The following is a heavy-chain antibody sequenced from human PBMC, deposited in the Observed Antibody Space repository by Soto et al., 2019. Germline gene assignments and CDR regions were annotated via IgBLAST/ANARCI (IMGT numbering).Heavy chain of an antibody. D-gene: IGHD3-3*01. V-gene: IGHV4-31*03. CDR1: GGSISSGGYY. CDR2: IYYSGST. CDR3: VRDSYYDFWSGYQTHGSYYYYGMDV. J-gene: IGHJ6*02. Sequence: SETLSLTCTVSGGSISSGGYYWSWIRQHPGKGLEWIGYIYYSGSTYYNPSLKSRVTISVDTSKNQFSLKLSSVTAADTAVYYCVRDSYYDFWSGYQTHGSYYYYGMDVWGQGTTVTVSS.